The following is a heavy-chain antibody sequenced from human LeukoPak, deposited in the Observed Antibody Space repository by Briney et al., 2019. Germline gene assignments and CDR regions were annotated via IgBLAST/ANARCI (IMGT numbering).Heavy chain of an antibody. CDR3: AGERPNYYGSGSYHPN. D-gene: IGHD3-10*01. CDR1: GYSISSGYY. V-gene: IGHV4-38-2*02. Sequence: PSETLSLTCTVPGYSISSGYYWGWIRQPPGKGLEWIGSIYHSGSTYYNPSLKSRVTISVDTSKNQFSLKLSSVTAADTAVYYCAGERPNYYGSGSYHPNWGQGTLVTVSS. J-gene: IGHJ4*02. CDR2: IYHSGST.